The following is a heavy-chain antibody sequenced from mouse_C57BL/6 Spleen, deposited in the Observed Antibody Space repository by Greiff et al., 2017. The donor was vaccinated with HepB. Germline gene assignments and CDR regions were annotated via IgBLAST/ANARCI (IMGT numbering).Heavy chain of an antibody. V-gene: IGHV1-80*01. D-gene: IGHD2-5*01. CDR1: GYAFSSYW. CDR2: IYPGDGDT. CDR3: ARSEDYSNYTWFAY. J-gene: IGHJ3*01. Sequence: QVQLQQSGAELVKPGASVKISCKASGYAFSSYWMTWVKQRPGKGLEWIGQIYPGDGDTNYNGKFKGKATLTADKSSSTAYMQLSSLTSEDSAVYFCARSEDYSNYTWFAYWGQGTLVTVSA.